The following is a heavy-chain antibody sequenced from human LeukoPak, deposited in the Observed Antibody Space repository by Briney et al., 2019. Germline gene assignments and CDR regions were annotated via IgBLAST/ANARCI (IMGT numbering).Heavy chain of an antibody. CDR2: INPNSGGT. J-gene: IGHJ4*02. CDR3: ATSTTVTILLGY. Sequence: ASVKVSCKASGYTFTGYYMHWVRQAPGQGLEWMGWINPNSGGTNYAQKFQGRVTMTRDTSISTAYKELSRLRSDDTAVYYCATSTTVTILLGYWGQGTLVTVSS. CDR1: GYTFTGYY. D-gene: IGHD4-17*01. V-gene: IGHV1-2*02.